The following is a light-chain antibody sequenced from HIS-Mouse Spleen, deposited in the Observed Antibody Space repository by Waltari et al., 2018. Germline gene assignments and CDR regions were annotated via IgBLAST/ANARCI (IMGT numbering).Light chain of an antibody. CDR1: QGISSY. Sequence: DIQLTQSPSFLSASVGDRVTITCRASQGISSYLAWYQQKPGKAPKLLIYAASTLQSGVPSRFSGSGSGTEFTHTISSLQPEEFATYYCQQLNSYPPTFGQGTKVEIK. J-gene: IGKJ1*01. CDR3: QQLNSYPPT. V-gene: IGKV1-9*01. CDR2: AAS.